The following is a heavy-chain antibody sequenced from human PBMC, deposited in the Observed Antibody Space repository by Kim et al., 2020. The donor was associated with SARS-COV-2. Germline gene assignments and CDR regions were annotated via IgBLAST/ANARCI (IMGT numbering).Heavy chain of an antibody. CDR3: ARYYGDFQWFDP. D-gene: IGHD4-17*01. CDR2: ISSSSSYT. V-gene: IGHV3-11*06. J-gene: IGHJ5*02. CDR1: GFTFSDYY. Sequence: GGSLRLSCAASGFTFSDYYMSWIRQAPGKGLEWVSYISSSSSYTNYAHSVKGRFTISRDNAKNSLYLQMNSLRAEDTAVYYCARYYGDFQWFDPWGHGTLVTVSS.